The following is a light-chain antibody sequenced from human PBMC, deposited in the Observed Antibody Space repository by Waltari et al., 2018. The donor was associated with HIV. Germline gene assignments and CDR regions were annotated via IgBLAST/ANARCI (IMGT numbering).Light chain of an antibody. J-gene: IGKJ2*01. V-gene: IGKV3-15*01. CDR3: QQYNDWPFT. Sequence: EIVMTQSPVTLSVSPGERATLSCRASQSVNSNLVWYQQKPGQAPRLLKYGPLSRAPGVPARFSGSGSGTEFTLTIDSLQSEDSAVYFCQQYNDWPFTFGQGTKLEIK. CDR2: GPL. CDR1: QSVNSN.